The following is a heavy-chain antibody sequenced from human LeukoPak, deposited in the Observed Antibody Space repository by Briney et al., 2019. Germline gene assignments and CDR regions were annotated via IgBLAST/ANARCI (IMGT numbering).Heavy chain of an antibody. CDR1: GYTFTGFY. Sequence: ASVKVSCKASGYTFTGFYMHWVRQAPGQGLEWMGWINPNSGGTNYAQKFQGRVTTTRDTSISTAYMELSRLRSDDTAVYYCARFPAGGVVIRKYYFDYWGQGTLVTVSS. V-gene: IGHV1-2*02. CDR3: ARFPAGGVVIRKYYFDY. J-gene: IGHJ4*02. D-gene: IGHD3-3*01. CDR2: INPNSGGT.